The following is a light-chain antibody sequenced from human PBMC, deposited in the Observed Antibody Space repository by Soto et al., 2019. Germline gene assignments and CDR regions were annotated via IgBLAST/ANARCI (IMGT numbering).Light chain of an antibody. V-gene: IGLV1-44*01. CDR2: SNN. CDR3: AAWDDSLSGQV. CDR1: SSNIGSNT. J-gene: IGLJ7*01. Sequence: QAVVTQPPSASGTPGQRVTISCSGSSSNIGSNTVNWYQQLQGTAPKLVIYSNNQRPSGVPDRFSGSKSGTSASLAISGLQAEDEADYYCAAWDDSLSGQVFGGGTQLTVL.